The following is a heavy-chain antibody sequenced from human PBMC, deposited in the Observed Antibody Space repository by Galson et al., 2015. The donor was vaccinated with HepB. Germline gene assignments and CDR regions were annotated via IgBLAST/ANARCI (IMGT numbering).Heavy chain of an antibody. CDR1: GYSFTNDW. Sequence: QSGAEVKKPGESLKISCKSSGYSFTNDWIAWVRQVPGKGLEWMGIIYPDDSDTRYSPSFQGQVTISADKSITTAYLQWRSLKASDTAIYYCARRHGNKALDYWLQGTLVTVSS. J-gene: IGHJ4*02. D-gene: IGHD1/OR15-1a*01. CDR3: ARRHGNKALDY. CDR2: IYPDDSDT. V-gene: IGHV5-51*01.